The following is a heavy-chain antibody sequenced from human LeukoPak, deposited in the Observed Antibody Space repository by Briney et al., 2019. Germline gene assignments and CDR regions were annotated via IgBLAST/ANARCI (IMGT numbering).Heavy chain of an antibody. J-gene: IGHJ4*02. Sequence: PGGSLRLSCAASGFTFSSYAMSWVRQAPGKGLEWVSAISGSGGSTYYADSVKGRFTIFRDNSKNTLYLQMNSLRAEDTAVYYCAKAAITKVRGAYYFDYWGQGTLVTVSS. CDR2: ISGSGGST. CDR1: GFTFSSYA. CDR3: AKAAITKVRGAYYFDY. D-gene: IGHD3-10*01. V-gene: IGHV3-23*01.